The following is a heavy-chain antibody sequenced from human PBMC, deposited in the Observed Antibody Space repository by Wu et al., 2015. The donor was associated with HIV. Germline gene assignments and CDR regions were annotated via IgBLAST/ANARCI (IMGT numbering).Heavy chain of an antibody. CDR1: GATFKSYA. CDR2: IIPIFGTA. Sequence: QVQLLQSGAEVKNPGSSVRVSCKASGATFKSYALSWVRQAPGQGLEWMGGIIPIFGTANYAQKFQGRVTITADESTSTAYMELSGLRSEDTAVYYCASSGLVGGSGSTSPYYYYMDVWGKGTTVTVSS. CDR3: ASSGLVGGSGSTSPYYYYMDV. V-gene: IGHV1-69*13. D-gene: IGHD2-2*01. J-gene: IGHJ6*03.